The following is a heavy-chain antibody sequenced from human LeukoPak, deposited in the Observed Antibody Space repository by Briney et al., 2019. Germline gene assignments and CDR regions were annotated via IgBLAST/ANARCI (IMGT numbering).Heavy chain of an antibody. CDR3: ARDHYGSSGYYFDY. V-gene: IGHV3-53*01. CDR1: GFTVSSNY. J-gene: IGHJ4*02. D-gene: IGHD3-22*01. CDR2: IYSGGST. Sequence: GSLRLSCAASGFTVSSNYMSWVRQAPGKGLEWVSVIYSGGSTYYADSVKGRFTISRDNSKNTLYLQMNSLRAEDTAVYYCARDHYGSSGYYFDYWGQGTLVTVSS.